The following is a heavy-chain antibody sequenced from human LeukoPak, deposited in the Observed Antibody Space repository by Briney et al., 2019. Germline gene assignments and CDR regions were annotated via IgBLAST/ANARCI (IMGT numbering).Heavy chain of an antibody. CDR2: IYTSGST. CDR1: GGSISSYY. Sequence: SETPSLTCTVSGGSISSYYWNWIRQPAGKGLEYIGRIYTSGSTNYNPSLKSRVTMSVDTSKNQFSLKLSSVTAADTAVYYCARGGITYYYGSGSLEAWGQGTLVTVSS. D-gene: IGHD3-10*01. CDR3: ARGGITYYYGSGSLEA. J-gene: IGHJ5*02. V-gene: IGHV4-4*07.